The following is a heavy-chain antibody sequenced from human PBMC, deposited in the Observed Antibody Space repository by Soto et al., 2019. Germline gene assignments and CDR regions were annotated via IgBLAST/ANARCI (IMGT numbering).Heavy chain of an antibody. Sequence: SQTLSLTCVISRDSVSSNSAAWNWIRQSPSRGPEWLGRTYYRSKWYNDYAVSVKSRTTINPDTSKNQFSLQLNSVTPEDTAVYYCARGSGSYLDYFDYWGQGTLVTVSS. CDR1: RDSVSSNSAA. J-gene: IGHJ4*02. CDR2: TYYRSKWYN. D-gene: IGHD1-26*01. V-gene: IGHV6-1*01. CDR3: ARGSGSYLDYFDY.